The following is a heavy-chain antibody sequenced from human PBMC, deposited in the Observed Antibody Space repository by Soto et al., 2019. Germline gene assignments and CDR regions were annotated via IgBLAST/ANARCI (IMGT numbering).Heavy chain of an antibody. D-gene: IGHD6-19*01. V-gene: IGHV1-2*04. CDR1: GYTFTGYY. J-gene: IGHJ4*02. CDR3: ARETEYRSGSPFFDY. CDR2: INPNSGGT. Sequence: GASVKVSCKASGYTFTGYYMHWVRQAPGQGLEWMGWINPNSGGTNYAQKFQGWVTMTRDTSISTAYMELSRLRSDDTAVYYCARETEYRSGSPFFDYWGQGTLVTVSS.